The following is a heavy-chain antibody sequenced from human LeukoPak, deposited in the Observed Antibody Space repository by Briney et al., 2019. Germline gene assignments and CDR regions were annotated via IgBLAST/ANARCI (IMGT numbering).Heavy chain of an antibody. D-gene: IGHD3-22*01. Sequence: SETLSLTCTVSGGSISSYYWSWIRQPPGKGLEWIGYIYYSGSTNYNPSLKSRVTISVDTSKNQFSLKLSSVTAADTAVYYCARDSRYYYDSSGYWNYWGQGTLVTVSS. V-gene: IGHV4-59*12. CDR1: GGSISSYY. CDR2: IYYSGST. CDR3: ARDSRYYYDSSGYWNY. J-gene: IGHJ4*02.